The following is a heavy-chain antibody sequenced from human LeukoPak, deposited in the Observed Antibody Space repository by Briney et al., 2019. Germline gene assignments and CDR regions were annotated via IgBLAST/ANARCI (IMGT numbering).Heavy chain of an antibody. V-gene: IGHV3-23*01. CDR2: ISGSGGST. CDR1: GFTFSSYA. Sequence: GGSLRLSCAASGFTFSSYAMSWVRQAPGKGLEWVSAISGSGGSTYYADSVKGRFTISRDNSKNTLYLQMNSLRAEDTAVYYCAKGRYRTNGVCYLDYWGQGTLVTVSS. D-gene: IGHD2-8*01. CDR3: AKGRYRTNGVCYLDY. J-gene: IGHJ4*02.